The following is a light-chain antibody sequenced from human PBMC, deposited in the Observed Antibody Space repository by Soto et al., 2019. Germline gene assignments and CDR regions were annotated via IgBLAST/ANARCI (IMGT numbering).Light chain of an antibody. CDR3: SSYTTTTTLEV. CDR2: EVS. CDR1: SSDVGGYNY. Sequence: QSALTQPASVSGSPGQSIIISCTGTSSDVGGYNYVSWYQHHPGKAPKLLIYEVSNRPSGVSDRFSGSKSGNTASLTISGLQAEDEADYYCSSYTTTTTLEVFGTGTKVTVL. V-gene: IGLV2-14*01. J-gene: IGLJ1*01.